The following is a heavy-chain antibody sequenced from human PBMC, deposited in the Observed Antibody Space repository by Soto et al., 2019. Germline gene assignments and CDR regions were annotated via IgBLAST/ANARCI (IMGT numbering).Heavy chain of an antibody. CDR2: IWYDGSHK. Sequence: QVQLVESGGGVAQPGTSLRLSCAASGFTFSRYGMHWVRQAPGKGLEWVAMIWYDGSHKNYGDSVKGRFTISRDNPKNPLFLLMDSLRVVDTALYYCARDRRDDRGNWFDPWGQGIMVTVSS. CDR1: GFTFSRYG. V-gene: IGHV3-33*01. J-gene: IGHJ5*02. CDR3: ARDRRDDRGNWFDP. D-gene: IGHD3-10*01.